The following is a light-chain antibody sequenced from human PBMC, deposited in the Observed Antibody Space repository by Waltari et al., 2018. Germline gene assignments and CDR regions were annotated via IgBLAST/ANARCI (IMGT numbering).Light chain of an antibody. CDR3: SSYTTSISYV. CDR1: SSDIGGYNH. Sequence: QSALTQPASVSGSPGQSITISCTGTSSDIGGYNHVSWYQQHPGKAPKLMIYDVTNRPSGVSDRFSGSKSDYTASLTISGLQAEDEADYYCSSYTTSISYVFGTGTRVTVL. CDR2: DVT. V-gene: IGLV2-14*03. J-gene: IGLJ1*01.